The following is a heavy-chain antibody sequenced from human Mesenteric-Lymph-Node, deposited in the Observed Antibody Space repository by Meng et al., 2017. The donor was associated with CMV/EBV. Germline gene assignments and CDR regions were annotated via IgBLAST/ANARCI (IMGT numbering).Heavy chain of an antibody. V-gene: IGHV4-39*07. D-gene: IGHD5-24*01. J-gene: IGHJ4*02. CDR3: ARDPGWLQLDC. CDR2: IFKSGRT. CDR1: GGSMNDLSYY. Sequence: SETLSLTCTVSGGSMNDLSYYWGWFRQPPGGGLEWIGSIFKSGRTSYNSSLKSRVTISVDTSKNQFSLKLSSVTAADTAVYYCARDPGWLQLDCWGQGTLVTVSS.